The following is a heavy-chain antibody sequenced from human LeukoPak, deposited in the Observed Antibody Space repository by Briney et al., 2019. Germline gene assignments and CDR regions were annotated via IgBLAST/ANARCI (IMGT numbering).Heavy chain of an antibody. Sequence: GGSLRLSCAASGFTFSSYAMSWVRQAPGKGLEWVSTINVSGGRTYYADSVKGRFTISRDNSKNTLYLQMNSLRAEDTAVYYCAKDYSLIETPKTDYWGQGTLVTVSS. D-gene: IGHD1-26*01. J-gene: IGHJ4*02. CDR1: GFTFSSYA. V-gene: IGHV3-23*01. CDR3: AKDYSLIETPKTDY. CDR2: INVSGGRT.